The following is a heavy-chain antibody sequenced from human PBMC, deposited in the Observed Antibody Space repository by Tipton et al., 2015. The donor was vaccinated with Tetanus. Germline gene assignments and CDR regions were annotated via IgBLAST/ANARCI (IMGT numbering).Heavy chain of an antibody. CDR1: GFTFSSYW. J-gene: IGHJ4*02. Sequence: SLRLSCAASGFTFSSYWMSWVRQAPGKGLEWVANIKQDGSEKYYVDSVKGRFTISRDNAKNSLYLQMNSLRAEDTAVYYCARGTSRIVYYFDYWGQGTLVTVSS. CDR3: ARGTSRIVYYFDY. D-gene: IGHD2-21*01. V-gene: IGHV3-7*04. CDR2: IKQDGSEK.